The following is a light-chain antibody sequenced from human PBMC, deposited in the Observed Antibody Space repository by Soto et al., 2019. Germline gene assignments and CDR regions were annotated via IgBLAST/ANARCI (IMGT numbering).Light chain of an antibody. Sequence: DIQMTQSPSTLSASVGDRVTITCWASQSIGSWLAWHQQKPGKAPKLLIYDGTYLESGVPSRFSGSGSGTEFTLTISSLQPDDSATYYCQPYESHYETFGQGTKVDIK. CDR3: QPYESHYET. CDR2: DGT. J-gene: IGKJ1*01. CDR1: QSIGSW. V-gene: IGKV1-5*01.